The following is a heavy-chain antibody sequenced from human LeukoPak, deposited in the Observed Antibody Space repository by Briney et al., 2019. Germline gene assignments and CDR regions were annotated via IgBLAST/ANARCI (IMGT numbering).Heavy chain of an antibody. V-gene: IGHV6-1*01. CDR3: ARGSAVRGVLPSSRFDY. CDR2: TYYRSKWYN. Sequence: SQTLSLTCAISGDSVSSNSAAWNWIRQSPSRGLEWLGRTYYRSKWYNDYAVSVKSRITINPDTSKNQFSLQLNSVTPEDTAVYYCARGSAVRGVLPSSRFDYWGQGTLVTVSS. J-gene: IGHJ4*02. CDR1: GDSVSSNSAA. D-gene: IGHD3-10*01.